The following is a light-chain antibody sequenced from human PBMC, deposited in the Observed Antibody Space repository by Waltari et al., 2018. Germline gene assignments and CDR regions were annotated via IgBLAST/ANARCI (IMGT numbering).Light chain of an antibody. CDR3: QQYFTTPLT. V-gene: IGKV4-1*01. Sequence: DIVMTQSPDSLVVSLGERATINCNSSQNILYTSNNKNYLAWYQQKPGQPPKLLIFWASTRESGVPDRFSGSGSGTDFTLTISGLQAEDVAVYYCQQYFTTPLTFGGGTKVEI. CDR2: WAS. J-gene: IGKJ4*01. CDR1: QNILYTSNNKNY.